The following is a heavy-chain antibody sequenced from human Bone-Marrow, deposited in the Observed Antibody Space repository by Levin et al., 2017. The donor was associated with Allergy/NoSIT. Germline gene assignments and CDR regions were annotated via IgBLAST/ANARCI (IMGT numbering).Heavy chain of an antibody. CDR1: GFTFRHYT. J-gene: IGHJ4*02. CDR2: ITSSGDST. CDR3: ARDPARGYYDSSGYSGDH. V-gene: IGHV3-48*02. D-gene: IGHD3-22*01. Sequence: ASVKVSCVASGFTFRHYTMNWVRQAPGKGLEWVSCITSSGDSTYYADSVKGRFTISRDHAKNSLYLQLNRLRDEDTAMYYCARDPARGYYDSSGYSGDHWGQGTLVTVSS.